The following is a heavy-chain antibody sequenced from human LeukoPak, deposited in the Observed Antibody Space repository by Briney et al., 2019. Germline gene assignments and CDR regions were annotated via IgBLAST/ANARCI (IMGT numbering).Heavy chain of an antibody. D-gene: IGHD3-3*01. CDR1: GGSISSSSYY. CDR3: ARRAIFGVVIIRGYFDY. J-gene: IGHJ4*02. V-gene: IGHV4-39*01. CDR2: IYYSGST. Sequence: SETLSLTCTVSGGSISSSSYYWGWIRQPPGKGLEWIGSIYYSGSTYYNPSLNSRVSRSVDTSKNQFSLKLSSVTAADTAVYYCARRAIFGVVIIRGYFDYWGQGTLVTVSS.